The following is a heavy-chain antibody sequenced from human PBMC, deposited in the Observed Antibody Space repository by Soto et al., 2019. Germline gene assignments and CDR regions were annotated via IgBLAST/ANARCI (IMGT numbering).Heavy chain of an antibody. Sequence: ASVKVSCKASGYTFTSYDINWVRQATGQGLEWVGWMNPNSGNTGYAQKFQGRVTMTRNTSISTAYMELSSLRSEDTAVYYCARGVEYYDILTGYYKDYFDYWGQGTLVTVSS. V-gene: IGHV1-8*01. CDR1: GYTFTSYD. J-gene: IGHJ4*02. CDR3: ARGVEYYDILTGYYKDYFDY. D-gene: IGHD3-9*01. CDR2: MNPNSGNT.